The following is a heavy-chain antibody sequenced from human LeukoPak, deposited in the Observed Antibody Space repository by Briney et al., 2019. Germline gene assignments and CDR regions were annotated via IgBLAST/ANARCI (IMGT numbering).Heavy chain of an antibody. Sequence: SQTLSLTRTVSGGSISSGSYYWSWIRQPAGKGLEWIGRIYTSGSTNYNPSLKSRVTISVDTSKNPFSLKLSSVTAADTAVYYCAREVLRFLEWLPDIWGQGTMVTVSS. CDR3: AREVLRFLEWLPDI. V-gene: IGHV4-61*02. CDR1: GGSISSGSYY. D-gene: IGHD3-3*01. J-gene: IGHJ3*02. CDR2: IYTSGST.